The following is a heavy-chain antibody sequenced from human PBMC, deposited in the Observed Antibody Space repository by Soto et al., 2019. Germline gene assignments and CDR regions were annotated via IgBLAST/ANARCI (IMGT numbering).Heavy chain of an antibody. J-gene: IGHJ6*02. Sequence: PSETLSLTCTVSGGSVNSRSYYWSWIRQPPGKGLEWIGYIYYSGSTKYNPSLTSRVIISLDRSKNQFSLDLTSVTAADTAVYYCARDPCRYNWNDDVEDYFSYHGMDVWGQGTTVTVSS. CDR1: GGSVNSRSYY. V-gene: IGHV4-61*01. D-gene: IGHD1-20*01. CDR2: IYYSGST. CDR3: ARDPCRYNWNDDVEDYFSYHGMDV.